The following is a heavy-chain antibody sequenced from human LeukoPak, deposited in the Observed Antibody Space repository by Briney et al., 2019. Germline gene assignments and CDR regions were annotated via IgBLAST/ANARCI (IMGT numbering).Heavy chain of an antibody. CDR2: IYPGDSDT. CDR1: GYSFTSYW. J-gene: IGHJ5*02. D-gene: IGHD3-10*01. Sequence: GESLKISCKGSGYSFTSYWIGWVRQMPGKGLEWMGIIYPGDSDTRYSPSFQGQVTISADKSISTAYLQWSSLKASDTAMYYCARQAYGSESSDNWFDPWGQGTLVTVSS. V-gene: IGHV5-51*01. CDR3: ARQAYGSESSDNWFDP.